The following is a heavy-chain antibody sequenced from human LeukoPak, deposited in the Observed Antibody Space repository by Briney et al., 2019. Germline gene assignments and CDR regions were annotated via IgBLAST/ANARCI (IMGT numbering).Heavy chain of an antibody. CDR2: GTHDGVT. Sequence: SETLSLTCAVHGGSLSGNYWSWIRQPPGKRLECIGQGTHDGVTTYNPFLKSRVTISVDTPRNKVSLKVTSLTAADTAVYYCARGLNILDYWGQGSLVTVSS. V-gene: IGHV4-34*01. CDR3: ARGLNILDY. CDR1: GGSLSGNY. J-gene: IGHJ4*02.